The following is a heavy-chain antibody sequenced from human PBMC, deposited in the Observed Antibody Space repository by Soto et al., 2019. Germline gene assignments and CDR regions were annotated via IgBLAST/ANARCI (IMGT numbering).Heavy chain of an antibody. CDR3: ARDYDSSGFFDY. CDR1: GGTFSSYA. CDR2: IIPIFGTA. V-gene: IGHV1-69*13. D-gene: IGHD3-22*01. Sequence: GASVKVSCKASGGTFSSYAISWVRQAPGQGLEWMGGIIPIFGTANYAQKFQGRVTITADESTSSAYMELSSLRSEDTAVYYCARDYDSSGFFDYWGQGTLFTVSS. J-gene: IGHJ4*02.